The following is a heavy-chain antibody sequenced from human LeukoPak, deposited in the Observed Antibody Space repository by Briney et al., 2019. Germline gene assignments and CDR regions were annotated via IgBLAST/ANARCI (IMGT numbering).Heavy chain of an antibody. D-gene: IGHD3-10*01. V-gene: IGHV1-69*05. CDR2: IIPIFGTA. J-gene: IGHJ4*02. Sequence: ASVKVSCKASGGTFSSYAISWVRQAPGQGLEWMGGIIPIFGTANYAQKFQGRVTITTDESTSTAYMELSSLRSEDTAVYYCARDRYYYGSGSYPLDYWGQGTLVTVSS. CDR1: GGTFSSYA. CDR3: ARDRYYYGSGSYPLDY.